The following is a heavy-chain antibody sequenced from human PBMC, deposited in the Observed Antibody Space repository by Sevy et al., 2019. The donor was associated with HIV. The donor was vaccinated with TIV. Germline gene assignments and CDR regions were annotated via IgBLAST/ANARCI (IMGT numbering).Heavy chain of an antibody. Sequence: GGSLRLSCAASGFTFSKYSMSWVRQPPGEGLEWVSTLSFGCGEINHADSVKGRFTISRDNSKNSLYLQMNNLRAEDTAVYYCAREGCTKPHDYWGQGTLVTVSS. D-gene: IGHD2-8*01. CDR1: GFTFSKYS. CDR2: LSFGCGEI. J-gene: IGHJ4*02. CDR3: AREGCTKPHDY. V-gene: IGHV3-23*01.